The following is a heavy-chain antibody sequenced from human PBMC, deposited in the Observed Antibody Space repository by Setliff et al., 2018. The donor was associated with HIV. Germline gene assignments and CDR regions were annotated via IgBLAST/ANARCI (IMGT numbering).Heavy chain of an antibody. CDR3: ARGPPRTSAYSRYYYYYMDV. V-gene: IGHV4-34*01. D-gene: IGHD6-25*01. Sequence: SETLSLTCAVYGGSLRNYYWSWIRQPPGKGLEWIAEINPSGTTNYNPSLKSRVTISVDTSKKQFSLKLTSVTAADTALYYCARGPPRTSAYSRYYYYYMDVWGKGTTVTVSS. J-gene: IGHJ6*03. CDR2: INPSGTT. CDR1: GGSLRNYY.